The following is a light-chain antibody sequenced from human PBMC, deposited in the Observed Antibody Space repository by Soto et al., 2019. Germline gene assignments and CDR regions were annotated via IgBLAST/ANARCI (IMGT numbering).Light chain of an antibody. V-gene: IGKV3-20*01. J-gene: IGKJ1*01. CDR2: GTS. Sequence: EILLTQSPGTLSLSPGERATLSCRASQSVSGTYLAWYQQKPGQAPRLLIYGTSIRATGIPDRFSGSGSGTDFTLTISRLEPEDFAVYYCQQYGKFPQKTFGQGTKVESK. CDR3: QQYGKFPQKT. CDR1: QSVSGTY.